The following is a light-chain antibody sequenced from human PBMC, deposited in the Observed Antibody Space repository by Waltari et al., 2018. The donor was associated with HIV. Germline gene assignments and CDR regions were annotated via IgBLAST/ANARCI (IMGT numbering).Light chain of an antibody. Sequence: QSVLTQPPSVSGAPGQRVTISCTGSSSNIGAGYDVHWYHQLPGTAPKLLIYGNSTRPSGVPDRFSGSKSGTSASLAITGLQAEDEADYYCQSYDNSLSGYVFGTGTKVTVL. CDR3: QSYDNSLSGYV. CDR1: SSNIGAGYD. CDR2: GNS. V-gene: IGLV1-40*01. J-gene: IGLJ1*01.